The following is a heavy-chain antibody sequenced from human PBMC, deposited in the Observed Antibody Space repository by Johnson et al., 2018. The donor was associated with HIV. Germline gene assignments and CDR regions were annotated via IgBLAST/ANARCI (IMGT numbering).Heavy chain of an antibody. CDR1: GFTFSDYY. Sequence: QVQLVESGGGLVKPGGSLRLSCAASGFTFSDYYMSWIRQPPGKGLEWVSYISSSASTIYYADSVRGRFAISRDNSKNTLYLQMNSLRAEDTAVYYCARGGSGSAQKGGDAFDIWGQGTMVTVSS. V-gene: IGHV3-11*04. J-gene: IGHJ3*02. CDR3: ARGGSGSAQKGGDAFDI. D-gene: IGHD1-26*01. CDR2: ISSSASTI.